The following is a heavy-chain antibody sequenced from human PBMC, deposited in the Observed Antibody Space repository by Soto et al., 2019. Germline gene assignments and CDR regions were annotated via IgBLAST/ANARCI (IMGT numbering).Heavy chain of an antibody. D-gene: IGHD3-3*01. J-gene: IGHJ6*02. CDR1: GGSISSGGYY. CDR3: ARADTIFGVVPEPGMDV. V-gene: IGHV4-31*03. CDR2: IYYSGST. Sequence: PSETLSLTCTVSGGSISSGGYYWSWIRQHPGKGLEWIGYIYYSGSTYYNPSLKSRVTISVDTSKNQFSLKLSSVTAADTAVYYSARADTIFGVVPEPGMDVWGQGTTVTVSS.